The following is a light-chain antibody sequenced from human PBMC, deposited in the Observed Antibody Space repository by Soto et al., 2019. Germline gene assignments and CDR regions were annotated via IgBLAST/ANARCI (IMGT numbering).Light chain of an antibody. V-gene: IGLV2-14*02. J-gene: IGLJ1*01. Sequence: QSVLTQPASVSGSLGQSTTISCIGSSDNIGSYNLVSWYQQKPGKAPKIIIFEGSQRPSGVSNRFSGSRSGNTASLTISGLQAEDEADYYCFSFTSHSSHYVFGTGTKLTVL. CDR2: EGS. CDR3: FSFTSHSSHYV. CDR1: SDNIGSYNL.